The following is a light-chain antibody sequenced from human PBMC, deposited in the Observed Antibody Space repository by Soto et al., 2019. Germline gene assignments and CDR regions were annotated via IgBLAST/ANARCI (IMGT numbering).Light chain of an antibody. CDR1: QSVSSS. Sequence: EIVLTQSPGTLSLSPGERATLSCRASQSVSSSLAWYQQKPGQAPRLLIYGASSRATGIPDRFSGSGSGTDFTLTISRLEPEYFAVYYCQQYGSSSGTFGQGTKVEIK. V-gene: IGKV3-20*01. CDR2: GAS. CDR3: QQYGSSSGT. J-gene: IGKJ1*01.